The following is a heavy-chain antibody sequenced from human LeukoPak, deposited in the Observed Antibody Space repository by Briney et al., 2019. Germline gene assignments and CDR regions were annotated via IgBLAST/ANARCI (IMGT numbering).Heavy chain of an antibody. J-gene: IGHJ5*02. CDR3: AKLVLLWFGNNWFDP. CDR2: ISGSGGST. Sequence: GGSLRLSCATSGFTLTTYWMYWVRQVPGKGLEWVSAISGSGGSTYYADSVKGRFTISRDNSKNTLYLQMNSLRAEDTAVYYCAKLVLLWFGNNWFDPWGQGTLVTVSS. D-gene: IGHD3-10*01. CDR1: GFTLTTYW. V-gene: IGHV3-23*01.